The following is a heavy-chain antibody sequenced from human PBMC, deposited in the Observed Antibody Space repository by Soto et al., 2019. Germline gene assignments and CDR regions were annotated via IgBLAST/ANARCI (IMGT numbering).Heavy chain of an antibody. CDR3: AREGRLKPIDY. CDR2: MSGSGDKI. J-gene: IGHJ4*01. V-gene: IGHV3-23*01. Sequence: GGSLRLSCAASGFTFSTHAMSWVRQAPGRGLEWVSAMSGSGDKIHYADSVKGRFTISRDNSKNTLYLQMSSLRAEDAAIYYCAREGRLKPIDYWGHGARVXVSS. CDR1: GFTFSTHA.